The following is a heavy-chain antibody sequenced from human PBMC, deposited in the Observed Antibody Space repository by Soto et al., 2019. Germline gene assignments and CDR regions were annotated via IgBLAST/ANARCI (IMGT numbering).Heavy chain of an antibody. CDR1: GYALTTYG. D-gene: IGHD1-1*01. J-gene: IGHJ4*02. Sequence: QVHLVQSGAEVKRPGGSVKVSCKGSGYALTTYGITWVRQAPGQGLEWRGWISAHNGNTNYAQKLQGRVTVTRDTSTSTAYMELRSLRYDDTAVYYCARGRYGDYWGQGALVTVSS. CDR3: ARGRYGDY. V-gene: IGHV1-18*01. CDR2: ISAHNGNT.